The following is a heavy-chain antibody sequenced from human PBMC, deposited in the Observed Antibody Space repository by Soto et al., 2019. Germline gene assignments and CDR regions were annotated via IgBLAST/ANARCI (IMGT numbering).Heavy chain of an antibody. Sequence: GGSLRLSCAASGFTFSSYGMHWARQAPGKGLERVAVIRYDGSNTYYADSVKGRFTISSDNSKNTLYLQMNSLRAEDTAVYYCAKHGGYDFWSGDANNWFDPWGQGTRVTVSS. J-gene: IGHJ5*02. V-gene: IGHV3-33*06. CDR3: AKHGGYDFWSGDANNWFDP. D-gene: IGHD3-3*01. CDR1: GFTFSSYG. CDR2: IRYDGSNT.